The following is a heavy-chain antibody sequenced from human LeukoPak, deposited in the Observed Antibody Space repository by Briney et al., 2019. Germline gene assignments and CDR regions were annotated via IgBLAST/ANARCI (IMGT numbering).Heavy chain of an antibody. J-gene: IGHJ4*02. CDR3: ARGAVSDY. CDR1: GSPFTGYY. D-gene: IGHD6-19*01. Sequence: ASVKVPFKASGSPFTGYYMHWGRRAPGQGLGGMGWINPNSGGTNYPQKFRGWVPITRDTSISTAYMQLSRLRYDDTAVYYCARGAVSDYWGQGTLVTVSS. V-gene: IGHV1-2*04. CDR2: INPNSGGT.